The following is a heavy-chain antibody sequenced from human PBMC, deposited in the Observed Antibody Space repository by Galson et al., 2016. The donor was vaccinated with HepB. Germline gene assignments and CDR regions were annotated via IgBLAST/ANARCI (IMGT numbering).Heavy chain of an antibody. Sequence: SLRLSCAASEFSFDSYAMNWVRQAPGKGLEWVALVSSDGIFKYYPDSVKGRFTISRDNSKSTLYLQMDSLRPEDTAVYYCARTMGSCGFTSCYGADYWGQGTLVTVYS. CDR1: EFSFDSYA. V-gene: IGHV3-30-3*01. J-gene: IGHJ4*02. CDR2: VSSDGIFK. CDR3: ARTMGSCGFTSCYGADY. D-gene: IGHD2-2*01.